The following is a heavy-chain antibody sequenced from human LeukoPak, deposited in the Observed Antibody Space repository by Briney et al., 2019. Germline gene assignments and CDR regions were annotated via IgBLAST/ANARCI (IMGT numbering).Heavy chain of an antibody. D-gene: IGHD5-18*01. Sequence: ASETLSLTCTVSGGSIRSSDDYWGWVRQPPGMGLEWIGNIYYSGSTYSSPSLKSRVTISSDTSKNQFSLKLTSVTAADTAVYYCARVGYAYGPVGNWFDPWGQGALVTVSS. CDR1: GGSIRSSDDY. CDR3: ARVGYAYGPVGNWFDP. J-gene: IGHJ5*02. V-gene: IGHV4-39*01. CDR2: IYYSGST.